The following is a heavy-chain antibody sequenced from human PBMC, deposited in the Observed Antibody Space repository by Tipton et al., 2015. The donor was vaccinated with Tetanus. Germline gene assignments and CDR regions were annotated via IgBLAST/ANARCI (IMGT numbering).Heavy chain of an antibody. J-gene: IGHJ4*02. V-gene: IGHV1-18*04. D-gene: IGHD4-17*01. CDR3: ARGDLVDYGALSDY. CDR1: XYTFTSYG. Sequence: QLVQSGAEVKKPXXXVKXXCKAXXYTFTSYGXXWVRXAPGXXXEWMGWISPYNGNTNYAQKLQGRVTMTTDTSTSTAYMELRSLRSDXTAVYYCARGDLVDYGALSDYWGQGTLVTVSS. CDR2: ISPYNGNT.